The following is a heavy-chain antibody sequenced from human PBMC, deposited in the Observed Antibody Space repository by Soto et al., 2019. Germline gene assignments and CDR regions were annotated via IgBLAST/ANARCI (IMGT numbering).Heavy chain of an antibody. D-gene: IGHD4-17*01. J-gene: IGHJ5*02. V-gene: IGHV3-23*01. CDR1: RFTFGDYP. CDR2: ISDTSIDT. Sequence: GESLKISCVASRFTFGDYPMNWVRQAPGKGLEWVSGISDTSIDTYYADSVKGRFTISRDNSQSMLFLHMSSLRAEEPALYYCPKTAANPFGDFVFDRWGQGNLGTISS. CDR3: PKTAANPFGDFVFDR.